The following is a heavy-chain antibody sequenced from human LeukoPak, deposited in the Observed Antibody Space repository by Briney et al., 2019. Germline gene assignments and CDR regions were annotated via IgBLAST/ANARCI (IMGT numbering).Heavy chain of an antibody. J-gene: IGHJ3*02. D-gene: IGHD3-3*01. CDR2: ISGSGGST. CDR3: AKDHRITIFGVVIIDAFDI. V-gene: IGHV3-23*01. CDR1: GFTFSSYA. Sequence: PGGSLRLSCAASGFTFSSYAMSWVRQAPGKGLEWVSAISGSGGSTYYADSVKGRFTISRDNSKNTLYLQMNSLRAEGTAVYYCAKDHRITIFGVVIIDAFDIWGQGKMVTVSS.